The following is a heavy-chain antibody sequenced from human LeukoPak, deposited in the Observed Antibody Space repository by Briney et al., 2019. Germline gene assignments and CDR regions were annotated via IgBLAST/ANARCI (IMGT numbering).Heavy chain of an antibody. CDR3: AWGAVTAPDY. Sequence: GGPLRLSCAASGFSVSNTYMSGVRQAPGKGLEWVSIIYSGGNTYYADSVKGRFTISTDNSKNTLYLQMNRLRPEDTAVYYGAWGAVTAPDYWGQGTLVTVSS. D-gene: IGHD2-21*02. CDR2: IYSGGNT. V-gene: IGHV3-53*01. J-gene: IGHJ4*02. CDR1: GFSVSNTY.